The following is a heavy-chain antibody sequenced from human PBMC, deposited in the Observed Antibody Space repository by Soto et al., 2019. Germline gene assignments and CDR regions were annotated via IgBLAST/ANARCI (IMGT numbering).Heavy chain of an antibody. CDR2: IHYSGTT. CDR3: AAGEASSRNLAPYYLDF. V-gene: IGHV4-59*01. Sequence: PSLTCTVSGGSMRNYFWTWIRQPPGKGLEWIGYIHYSGTTSFFPSYNPSLRSRVTISEDTSKNQFSLKLLSVTTADTAVYFCAAGEASSRNLAPYYLDFWGQGTLVTVSS. CDR1: GGSMRNYF. D-gene: IGHD6-13*01. J-gene: IGHJ4*02.